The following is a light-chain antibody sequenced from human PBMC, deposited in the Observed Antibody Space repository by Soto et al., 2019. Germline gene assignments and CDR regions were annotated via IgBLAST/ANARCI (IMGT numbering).Light chain of an antibody. CDR3: QQYNNWHRAT. J-gene: IGKJ4*01. CDR2: RIS. Sequence: EILLTQSPATLSLSPGERATLSCRASQSVSSYLACYQQKPGQATSLIMFRISSRATGFPARFSGSGSGTEFNLTISSLQSEDFGTYYCQQYNNWHRATFGGGTKVDIK. V-gene: IGKV3-15*01. CDR1: QSVSSY.